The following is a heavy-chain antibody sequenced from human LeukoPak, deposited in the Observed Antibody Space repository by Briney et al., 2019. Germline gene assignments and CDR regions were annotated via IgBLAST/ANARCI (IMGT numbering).Heavy chain of an antibody. J-gene: IGHJ4*02. V-gene: IGHV3-33*06. Sequence: PGGSLRLSCAASGFIFSNYGMHWVRQAPGKGLEWVAVIWYDGSNKYYADSVKGRFTISRDNSKNTLYLQMNSLRADDTAVFYCAKGGGSGFFDYWGQGNVVTVSS. CDR2: IWYDGSNK. CDR1: GFIFSNYG. CDR3: AKGGGSGFFDY. D-gene: IGHD3-10*01.